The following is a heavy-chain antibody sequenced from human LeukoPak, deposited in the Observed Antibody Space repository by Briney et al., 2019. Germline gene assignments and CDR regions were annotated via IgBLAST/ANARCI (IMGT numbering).Heavy chain of an antibody. J-gene: IGHJ3*02. CDR3: ARGLAERITMIGAFDI. CDR2: INHSGST. CDR1: GGSFSGYY. D-gene: IGHD3-22*01. Sequence: SETLSLTCAVYGGSFSGYYWSWIRQPPGKGLEWIGEINHSGSTNYNPSLKSRVTISVDTSKNQFSLKLSSVTAADTAVYYCARGLAERITMIGAFDIWGQGTMVTVSS. V-gene: IGHV4-34*01.